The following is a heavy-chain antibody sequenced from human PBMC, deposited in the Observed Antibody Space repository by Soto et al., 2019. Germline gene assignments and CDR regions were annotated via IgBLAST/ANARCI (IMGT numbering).Heavy chain of an antibody. CDR3: AREYPRDSGVLLPFYYYDMDV. J-gene: IGHJ6*02. Sequence: QVQLVQSGAEVKKPGSSVKVSCKASGGTFSTYGFSWVRQAPGQGLEWMGGIIPFFGVTNYAHTFQGRLNLTADTSTSTAYMELSSLSSGDTAVYYCAREYPRDSGVLLPFYYYDMDVWGQGTTVTVSS. D-gene: IGHD4-17*01. CDR2: IIPFFGVT. CDR1: GGTFSTYG. V-gene: IGHV1-69*17.